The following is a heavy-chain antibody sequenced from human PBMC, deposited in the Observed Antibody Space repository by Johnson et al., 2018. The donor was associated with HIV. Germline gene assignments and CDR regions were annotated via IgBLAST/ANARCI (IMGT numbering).Heavy chain of an antibody. CDR1: GFTFDDYG. CDR3: ARDWEGYAFDI. V-gene: IGHV3-66*01. Sequence: VQLVESGGGVVRPGGSLRLSCAASGFTFDDYGMSWVRQAPGKGLEWVSVINSGGSTYYADSVKGRFTISRDNSKNTLYLQMSSLRADDTAVYYCARDWEGYAFDIWGQGTMVTVSS. J-gene: IGHJ3*02. CDR2: INSGGST. D-gene: IGHD1-26*01.